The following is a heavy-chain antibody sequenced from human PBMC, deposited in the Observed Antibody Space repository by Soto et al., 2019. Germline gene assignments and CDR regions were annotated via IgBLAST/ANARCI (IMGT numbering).Heavy chain of an antibody. V-gene: IGHV4-39*01. CDR1: GGSISSSSYY. D-gene: IGHD3-10*01. Sequence: SETLSLTCTVSGGSISSSSYYWGWIRQPPGKGLEWIGSIYYSGSTYYNPSLKSRVTISVDTSKNQFSLKLSSVTAADTAVYYCARHPGRVRPALAAGKRGGSGSYYNPDYWGQGTLVTVSS. CDR2: IYYSGST. CDR3: ARHPGRVRPALAAGKRGGSGSYYNPDY. J-gene: IGHJ4*02.